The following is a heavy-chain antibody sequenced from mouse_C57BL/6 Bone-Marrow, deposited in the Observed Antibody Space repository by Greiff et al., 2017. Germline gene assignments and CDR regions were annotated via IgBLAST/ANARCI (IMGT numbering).Heavy chain of an antibody. J-gene: IGHJ1*03. V-gene: IGHV1-75*01. CDR2: IFPGSGST. CDR3: ARWGLWNRYCDV. Sequence: QVQLQQSGPELVKPGASVKISCKASGYTFTDYYINWVKQRPGQCLEWIGWIFPGSGSTYYNEKFKGKATLTVDNSSSTAYMLLSSLTSEDSAVYFFARWGLWNRYCDVWGTGTTVTVSS. D-gene: IGHD6-1*01. CDR1: GYTFTDYY.